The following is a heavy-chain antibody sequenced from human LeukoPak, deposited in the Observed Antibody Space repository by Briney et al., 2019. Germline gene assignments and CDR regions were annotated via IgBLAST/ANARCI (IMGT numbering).Heavy chain of an antibody. V-gene: IGHV3-48*03. Sequence: TGGSLRLSCAASGFTFTNYEMIWVRQAPGKGLEWISYISSSGSTIYYADSVKGRFTMSRDNAKNSVHLQMNSLRAEDTAVYYCARETLYIDYEGNDIDYWGQGTLVTVSS. D-gene: IGHD1-1*01. J-gene: IGHJ4*02. CDR1: GFTFTNYE. CDR2: ISSSGSTI. CDR3: ARETLYIDYEGNDIDY.